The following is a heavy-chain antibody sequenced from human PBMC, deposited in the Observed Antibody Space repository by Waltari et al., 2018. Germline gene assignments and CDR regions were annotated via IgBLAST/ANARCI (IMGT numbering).Heavy chain of an antibody. J-gene: IGHJ4*02. D-gene: IGHD2-2*01. Sequence: EVQLVESGGGLVQPGGSLRLSCAASGFTFSSYWMSWVRQAPGKGLEWVANIKQDGSEKYYVDSVKGRFTISRDNAKNSLYLQMNSMRAEDTAVYYCARDLRGVPAAQFDYWGQGTLVTVSS. CDR2: IKQDGSEK. CDR1: GFTFSSYW. CDR3: ARDLRGVPAAQFDY. V-gene: IGHV3-7*01.